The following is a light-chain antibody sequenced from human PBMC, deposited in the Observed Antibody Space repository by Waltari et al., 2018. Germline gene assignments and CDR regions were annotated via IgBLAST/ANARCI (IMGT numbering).Light chain of an antibody. Sequence: IATLSCRASQTVRTTYLAWYQQKPGQAPTLVIHDTSSRATGIPDRFSGSGSGTDFSLTISSLEPEDFAVYYCQQYDISPLTFGGGTKVETK. CDR1: QTVRTTY. J-gene: IGKJ4*01. CDR2: DTS. V-gene: IGKV3-20*01. CDR3: QQYDISPLT.